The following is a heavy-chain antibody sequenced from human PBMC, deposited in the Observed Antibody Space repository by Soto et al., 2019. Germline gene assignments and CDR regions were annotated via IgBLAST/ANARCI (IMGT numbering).Heavy chain of an antibody. CDR1: GFTFSSYA. CDR2: ISGSGGST. CDR3: ARGDVLLWFGELNPPSDY. V-gene: IGHV3-23*01. J-gene: IGHJ4*02. D-gene: IGHD3-10*01. Sequence: GGSLRLSCAASGFTFSSYAMSWVRQAPGKGLEWVSAISGSGGSTYYADSVKGRFTISRDNSKNTLYLQMNSLRAEDTAVYYCARGDVLLWFGELNPPSDYWGQGTLVTVSS.